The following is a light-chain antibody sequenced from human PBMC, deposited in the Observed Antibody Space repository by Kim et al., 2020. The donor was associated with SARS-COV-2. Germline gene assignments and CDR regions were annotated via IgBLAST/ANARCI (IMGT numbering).Light chain of an antibody. V-gene: IGLV1-40*01. CDR1: SSNIGAGYD. J-gene: IGLJ1*01. Sequence: QSVLTQPPSVSGAPGQRVSISCTGSSSNIGAGYDVHWYQQLPGTAPKVVIFVNNNRPSGVPHRFSGSKSGTSASLAITGLQAEDEADYYCQSYDKSLSAFVFGTGTKVTVL. CDR3: QSYDKSLSAFV. CDR2: VNN.